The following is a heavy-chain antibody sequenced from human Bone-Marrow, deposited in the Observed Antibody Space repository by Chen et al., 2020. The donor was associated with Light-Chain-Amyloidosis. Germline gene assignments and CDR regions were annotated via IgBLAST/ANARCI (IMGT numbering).Heavy chain of an antibody. V-gene: IGHV3-21*06. J-gene: IGHJ3*02. Sequence: EVQLVESGGGLVKPGGSLRLSCAASGFTFNTYSSNWVRQAPGKGLEWVSSISSRSSYTYYADSVQGRFTISRDNTKNSLFLQMSSLRADDTAVYYCAATRWELLRNAFNIWGQGAMVTVSS. CDR3: AATRWELLRNAFNI. CDR2: ISSRSSYT. CDR1: GFTFNTYS. D-gene: IGHD1-26*01.